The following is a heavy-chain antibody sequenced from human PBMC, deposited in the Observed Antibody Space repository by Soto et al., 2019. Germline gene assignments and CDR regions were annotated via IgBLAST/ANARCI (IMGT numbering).Heavy chain of an antibody. D-gene: IGHD4-4*01. J-gene: IGHJ5*02. CDR2: IIPSVGIA. CDR3: ARSVTTLLDNWFDP. V-gene: IGHV1-46*01. CDR1: GYTFTSYY. Sequence: ASVKVSCKASGYTFTSYYMHWVRQAPGQGLEWMGIIIPSVGIANYAQKFQGRVTITADKSTSTAYMELSSLRSEDTAVYYCARSVTTLLDNWFDPWGQGTLVTVSS.